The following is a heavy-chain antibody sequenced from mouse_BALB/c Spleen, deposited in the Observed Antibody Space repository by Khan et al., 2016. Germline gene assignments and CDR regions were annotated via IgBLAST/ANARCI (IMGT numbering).Heavy chain of an antibody. Sequence: QVQLKQSGAELMKPGASVKISCKATGYTFSNYWIEWVKQRPGHGLEWIGDILPGSGYSNSNENFKGKDTFNADASYKPAYMHLISLTSEDSAVYFCARAWYSMDYWGQGTSVTVSS. CDR1: GYTFSNYW. CDR3: ARAWYSMDY. J-gene: IGHJ4*01. CDR2: ILPGSGYS. V-gene: IGHV1-9*01.